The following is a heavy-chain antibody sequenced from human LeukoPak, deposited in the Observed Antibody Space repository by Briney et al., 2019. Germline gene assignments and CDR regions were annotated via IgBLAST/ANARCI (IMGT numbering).Heavy chain of an antibody. V-gene: IGHV3-21*04. CDR1: GFTFSTYS. D-gene: IGHD4-17*01. Sequence: PGGSLRLSCAASGFTFSTYSMNWVRQAPGKGLEWVSSISSSSTYIYYADSVKGQFTISRDNAKNSLYLQMNSLRGEDTAVYYCAKVGGDYFLDYWGQGTLVTVSS. J-gene: IGHJ4*02. CDR3: AKVGGDYFLDY. CDR2: ISSSSTYI.